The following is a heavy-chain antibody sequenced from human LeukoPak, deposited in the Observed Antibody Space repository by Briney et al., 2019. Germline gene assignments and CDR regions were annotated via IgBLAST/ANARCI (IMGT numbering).Heavy chain of an antibody. Sequence: GGSLRLSCAASGFTFSSYAMHWVRQAPGKGLEWVAVIWYDGSNKYYADSVKGRFTISRDNSKNTLYLQMNSLRAEDTAVYYCARAESLAAAGTGYFDYWGQGTLVTVS. D-gene: IGHD6-13*01. V-gene: IGHV3-33*08. J-gene: IGHJ4*02. CDR2: IWYDGSNK. CDR1: GFTFSSYA. CDR3: ARAESLAAAGTGYFDY.